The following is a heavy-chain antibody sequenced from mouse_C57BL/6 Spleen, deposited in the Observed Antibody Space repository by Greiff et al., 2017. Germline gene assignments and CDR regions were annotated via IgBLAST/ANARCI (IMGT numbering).Heavy chain of an antibody. CDR2: IDPENGDT. D-gene: IGHD1-1*01. Sequence: EVQLQQSGAELVRPRASVKLSCTASGFNIKDDYMHWVKQRPEQGLEWIGWIDPENGDTEYASKFQGKATITADTSSNTAYLQLSSLTSEDTAVYYCTTRALYGSSYWFAYWGQGTLVTVSA. CDR3: TTRALYGSSYWFAY. V-gene: IGHV14-4*01. CDR1: GFNIKDDY. J-gene: IGHJ3*01.